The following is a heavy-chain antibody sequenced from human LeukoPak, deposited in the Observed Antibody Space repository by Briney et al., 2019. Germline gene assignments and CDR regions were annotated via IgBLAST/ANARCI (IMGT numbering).Heavy chain of an antibody. Sequence: PSETLSLTCAVSGGSISSGGYSWNWIRQPPGKGLEWIGYIYNSGSTSYNPSLKSRVTMSVDTSKNQFSLKLNSVTAADTAVYYCARTTMVRGTYYMDVWGKGTTVTISS. V-gene: IGHV4-30-4*07. CDR1: GGSISSGGYS. CDR3: ARTTMVRGTYYMDV. CDR2: IYNSGST. J-gene: IGHJ6*03. D-gene: IGHD3-10*01.